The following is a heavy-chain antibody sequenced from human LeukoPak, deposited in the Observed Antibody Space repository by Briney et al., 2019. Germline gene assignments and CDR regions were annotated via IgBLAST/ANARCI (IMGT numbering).Heavy chain of an antibody. CDR2: IYHSGST. CDR1: GYSISSGYY. J-gene: IGHJ4*02. D-gene: IGHD2-2*01. Sequence: SETLSLTCTVSGYSISSGYYWGWIRQPPGKGLEWIGSIYHSGSTYYNPSLKSRVTISVDTSKNQFSLKLSSVTAAGTAVYYCARDQDIVVVPAAPNIFDYWGQGTLATVSS. CDR3: ARDQDIVVVPAAPNIFDY. V-gene: IGHV4-38-2*02.